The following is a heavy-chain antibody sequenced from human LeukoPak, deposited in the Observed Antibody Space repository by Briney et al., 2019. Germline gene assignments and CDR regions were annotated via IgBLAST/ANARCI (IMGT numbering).Heavy chain of an antibody. D-gene: IGHD1-26*01. J-gene: IGHJ4*02. CDR1: GFTFNSFP. Sequence: GRSLRLSCAASGFTFNSFPMHSVRQDPGKGLEWVAVVLNDGSTKYYADYVRGRFTISRDKSKDTVYLQMNSLRVEDTAIYYCARGETTTSPYFDYWGQGTLVTVSS. V-gene: IGHV3-30*04. CDR3: ARGETTTSPYFDY. CDR2: VLNDGSTK.